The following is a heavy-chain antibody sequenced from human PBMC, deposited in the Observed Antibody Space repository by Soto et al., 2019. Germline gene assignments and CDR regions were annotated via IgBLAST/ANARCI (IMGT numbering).Heavy chain of an antibody. CDR1: GFTFSSYA. J-gene: IGHJ6*02. D-gene: IGHD2-2*01. CDR3: ASGRYCSSTSCYAYYYYGMDV. V-gene: IGHV3-30-3*01. Sequence: QVQLVESGGGVVQPGRSLRLSCAASGFTFSSYAMHWVRQAPGKGLEWVAVISYDGSNKYYADSVQGRFTISRDNSKNTLYLQMNSLRAEDTAVYYCASGRYCSSTSCYAYYYYGMDVWGQGTTVTVSS. CDR2: ISYDGSNK.